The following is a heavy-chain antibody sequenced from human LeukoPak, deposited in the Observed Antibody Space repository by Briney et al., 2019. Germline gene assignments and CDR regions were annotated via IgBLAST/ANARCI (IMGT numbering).Heavy chain of an antibody. Sequence: GGSLRLSCAASGFTFSSYSMNWVRQAPGKGLEWVSSISSSSSYIYYADSVKGRFTISRDNAKNSLYLQMNSLRAEDTAVYYCARGSYSSGWSFDYWDQGTLVTVSS. D-gene: IGHD6-19*01. CDR2: ISSSSSYI. V-gene: IGHV3-21*01. CDR3: ARGSYSSGWSFDY. J-gene: IGHJ4*02. CDR1: GFTFSSYS.